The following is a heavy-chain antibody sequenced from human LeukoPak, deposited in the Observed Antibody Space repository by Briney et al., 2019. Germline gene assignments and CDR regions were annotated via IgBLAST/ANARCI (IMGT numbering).Heavy chain of an antibody. CDR1: GFTFSNSA. D-gene: IGHD3-10*01. CDR3: ARGEYGSGSYYPRAYYFDY. J-gene: IGHJ4*02. CDR2: ISGSSSHI. Sequence: GGSLRLSCAASGFTFSNSAMSWVRQAPGKGLEWVSSISGSSSHIHYGDSVKGRFTISRDNAKNSLYLQMNSLRAEDTAVYYCARGEYGSGSYYPRAYYFDYWGQGTLVTVSS. V-gene: IGHV3-21*01.